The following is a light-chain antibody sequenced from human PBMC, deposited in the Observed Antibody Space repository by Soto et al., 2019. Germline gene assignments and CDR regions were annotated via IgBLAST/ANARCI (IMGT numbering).Light chain of an antibody. V-gene: IGKV1-33*01. J-gene: IGKJ5*01. CDR1: QDISNS. CDR3: QQYHNVNLT. CDR2: DAS. Sequence: DIHMTQSPSSLSASVADRVTITCQATQDISNSVSWFQHKSGKAPKLLIYDASNLETGVPSRFSGSKSGTDFTFSISSLQPEDFATYYCQQYHNVNLTFGQGTRLEIK.